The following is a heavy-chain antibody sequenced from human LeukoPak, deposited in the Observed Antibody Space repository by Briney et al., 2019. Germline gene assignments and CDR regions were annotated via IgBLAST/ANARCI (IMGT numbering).Heavy chain of an antibody. Sequence: GGSLRLSRTASGFTFGDYAMSWFRQAPGKGLEWVGFIRSKAYGGTTEYAASVKGRFTISRDDSKGIAYLQMNSLKAEDTAVYYCTRASAPLWWLHSPYYFDYWGQGTLVTVSS. D-gene: IGHD5-12*01. CDR1: GFTFGDYA. V-gene: IGHV3-49*03. CDR3: TRASAPLWWLHSPYYFDY. J-gene: IGHJ4*02. CDR2: IRSKAYGGTT.